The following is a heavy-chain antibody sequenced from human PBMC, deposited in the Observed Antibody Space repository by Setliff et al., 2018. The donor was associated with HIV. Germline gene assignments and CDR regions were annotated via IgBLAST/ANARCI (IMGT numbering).Heavy chain of an antibody. CDR1: GYTFTTYS. Sequence: ASVKVSCKVSGYTFTTYSIHWVRQAPGQRPEWMGWLRTGNGDTAYSESLQGRVTFTSDTSANTAYMELRSLGSDDTAVYFCARRASTAEVFDYWGQGTLVTVSS. CDR2: LRTGNGDT. V-gene: IGHV1-3*04. CDR3: ARRASTAEVFDY. J-gene: IGHJ4*02. D-gene: IGHD1-1*01.